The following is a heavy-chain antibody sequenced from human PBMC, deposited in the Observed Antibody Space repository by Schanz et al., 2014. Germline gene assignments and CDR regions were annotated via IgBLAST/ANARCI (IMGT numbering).Heavy chain of an antibody. J-gene: IGHJ4*02. Sequence: QVQLVQSGSELRKPGASVKISCKASGYTFNIYGLNWVRQAPGQGLEWMGWINTNTGNPTYDQGFTGRFVFSLDSSVSPAYLQISTLEADDTAVYYCARRSPSSDWYPGAYWGQGTLVTVSS. CDR3: ARRSPSSDWYPGAY. CDR2: INTNTGNP. D-gene: IGHD6-19*01. V-gene: IGHV7-4-1*02. CDR1: GYTFNIYG.